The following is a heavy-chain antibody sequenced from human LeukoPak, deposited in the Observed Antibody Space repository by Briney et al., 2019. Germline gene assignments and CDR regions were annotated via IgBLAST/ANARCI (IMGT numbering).Heavy chain of an antibody. V-gene: IGHV4-39*01. CDR3: ARQSITQDDPNWFDP. D-gene: IGHD3-10*01. CDR2: IYYSGST. J-gene: IGHJ5*02. Sequence: SETLSLTCTVSGGSISSSSYYWGWIRQPPGKGLEWIGSIYYSGSTYYNPSLKSRVTISVDTSKNPFSLKLSSVTAADTAVYYCARQSITQDDPNWFDPWGQGTLVTVSS. CDR1: GGSISSSSYY.